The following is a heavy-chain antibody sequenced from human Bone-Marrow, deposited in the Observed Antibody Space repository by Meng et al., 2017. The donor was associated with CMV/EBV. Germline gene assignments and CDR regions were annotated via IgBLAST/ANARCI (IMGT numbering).Heavy chain of an antibody. CDR2: IYNTRST. D-gene: IGHD3-22*01. CDR1: GYSISSCYY. CDR3: ARVASHVYDSSGYYSTYYFDY. J-gene: IGHJ4*02. V-gene: IGHV4-38-2*02. Sequence: GSLRLSCSVSGYSISSCYYRGWIRQPPGEGVECIGNIYNTRSTYYHPSLKSRLTISVDTSKHQFSLKLSSVTAADTAVYYCARVASHVYDSSGYYSTYYFDYWGQGTLVTVSS.